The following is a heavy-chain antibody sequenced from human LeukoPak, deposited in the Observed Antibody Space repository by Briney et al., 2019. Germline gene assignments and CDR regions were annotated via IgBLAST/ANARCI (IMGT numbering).Heavy chain of an antibody. J-gene: IGHJ4*02. CDR2: ISGSGGST. V-gene: IGHV3-23*01. CDR3: ARDKSGSYAHDY. CDR1: GFTFSSYA. D-gene: IGHD1-26*01. Sequence: GGSLRLSCAASGFTFSSYAMNWVRQAPGKGLEWVSGISGSGGSTYYADSVKGRFTISRDNSKNTLYLQMNSLRAEDTAVYYCARDKSGSYAHDYWGQGTLVTVSS.